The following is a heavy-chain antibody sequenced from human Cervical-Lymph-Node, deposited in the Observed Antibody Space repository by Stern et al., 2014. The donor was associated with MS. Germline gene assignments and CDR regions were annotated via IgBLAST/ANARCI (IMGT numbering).Heavy chain of an antibody. Sequence: QVQLVQSGAEVKKPGSSVKVSCKASGGTFSTFAISWVRQAPGQGLEWLGGIIPLFGAANSAQKFQGRVTFTADESMSTAYMELRSLRSDDTAVYYCTRHQEGIAASWGQGNLVTVSS. D-gene: IGHD6-13*01. CDR3: TRHQEGIAAS. CDR1: GGTFSTFA. J-gene: IGHJ5*02. V-gene: IGHV1-69*01. CDR2: IIPLFGAA.